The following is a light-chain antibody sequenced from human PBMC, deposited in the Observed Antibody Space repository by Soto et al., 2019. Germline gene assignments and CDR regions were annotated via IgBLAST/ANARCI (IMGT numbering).Light chain of an antibody. CDR1: SSDVGGYNY. CDR2: EVS. Sequence: QSALTQPASVSGSPGQSITISCTGTSSDVGGYNYVSWYQQHPGKAPKLMIYEVSNRPSGVSDRFSGSRSGNTASLTISRLQAEDESDYYCISYTSSSTWVFGGGTKLTVL. J-gene: IGLJ3*02. CDR3: ISYTSSSTWV. V-gene: IGLV2-14*01.